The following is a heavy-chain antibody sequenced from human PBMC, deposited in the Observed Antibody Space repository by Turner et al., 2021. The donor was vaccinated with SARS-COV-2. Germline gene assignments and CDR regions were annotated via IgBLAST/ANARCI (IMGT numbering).Heavy chain of an antibody. J-gene: IGHJ4*02. CDR1: GGSFSDFY. Sequence: QVQLQPWGAGLLKPSETLSLTCAVYGGSFSDFYWSWIRQPPGKGLEWIGYIYYSGSTYYNPSLKSRVTISVDTSKNQFSLKLSSVTAADTAVYYCARDYGGNSNYFDYWGQGTLVTVSS. CDR2: IYYSGST. CDR3: ARDYGGNSNYFDY. D-gene: IGHD2-21*02. V-gene: IGHV4-34*01.